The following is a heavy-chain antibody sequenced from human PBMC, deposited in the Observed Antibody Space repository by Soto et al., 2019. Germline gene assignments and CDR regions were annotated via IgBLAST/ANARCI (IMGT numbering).Heavy chain of an antibody. CDR2: VHYSGTT. D-gene: IGHD3-10*01. CDR3: ARCWSGTDY. CDR1: GGSIGNYY. V-gene: IGHV4-59*12. Sequence: SETLSLTCTVSGGSIGNYYWNWIRQTPGKGLEWIGYVHYSGTTSYNPSLKSRVTISLDTSKNQFSLKLNSVTAADTAVYYCARCWSGTDYWGQGTLVTVSS. J-gene: IGHJ4*02.